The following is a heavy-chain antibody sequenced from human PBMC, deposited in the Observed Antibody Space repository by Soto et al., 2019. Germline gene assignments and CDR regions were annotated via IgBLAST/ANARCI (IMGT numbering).Heavy chain of an antibody. CDR2: IYDSGST. D-gene: IGHD5-18*01. J-gene: IGHJ4*02. V-gene: IGHV4-31*03. CDR3: ARRAGNRRGYPIDY. CDR1: GDSTISGSYF. Sequence: QVHLQESGPGLVKPSQPLSLTCTVSGDSTISGSYFWTWIRQRSGKGLEWIGYIYDSGSTSYNPYLASRVSIPADTSNKHFSLTLISVTAADTAVYYCARRAGNRRGYPIDYWGQGIPVTVPS.